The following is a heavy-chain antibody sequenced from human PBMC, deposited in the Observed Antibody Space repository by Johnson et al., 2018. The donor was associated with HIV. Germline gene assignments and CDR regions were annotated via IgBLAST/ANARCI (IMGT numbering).Heavy chain of an antibody. D-gene: IGHD1-20*01. CDR1: GFTFSIYG. V-gene: IGHV3-30*02. CDR3: AKIITGTTYDALDI. J-gene: IGHJ3*02. CDR2: IHYDGSNK. Sequence: QVHLVESGGGVVQPGGSLRLSCTGSGFTFSIYGIHWVRQAPDKGLEWVAFIHYDGSNKYYADSVKGRFTISRDNSENTVYVQMNSLRTEDTGMYYCAKIITGTTYDALDIWGQGTMVTVSS.